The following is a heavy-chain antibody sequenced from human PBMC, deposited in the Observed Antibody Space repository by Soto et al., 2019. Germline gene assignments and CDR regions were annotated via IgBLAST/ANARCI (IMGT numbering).Heavy chain of an antibody. CDR2: IWYDGSNK. D-gene: IGHD3-10*01. V-gene: IGHV3-33*01. Sequence: QVQLVESGGGVVQPGRSLRLSCAASGFTFSSYGMHWVRQAPGKGLEWVAVIWYDGSNKYYADSVKGRFTISRDNSKNTLDLQINSLRAEDTAVYYCAREDGSGSQFQHWGQGTLVPGSS. CDR3: AREDGSGSQFQH. J-gene: IGHJ1*01. CDR1: GFTFSSYG.